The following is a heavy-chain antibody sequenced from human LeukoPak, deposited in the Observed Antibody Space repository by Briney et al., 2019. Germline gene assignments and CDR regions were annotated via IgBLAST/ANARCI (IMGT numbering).Heavy chain of an antibody. J-gene: IGHJ4*02. D-gene: IGHD3-16*01. CDR3: ARGGGIGQRGEFFDY. Sequence: PSETLSLTCTVSGGSISSGSYYWSWIRQPPGKGLEWIGSIYHSGSTYYNPSLKSRVTISVDTSKNQFSLKLSSVTAADTAVYYCARGGGIGQRGEFFDYWGQGTLVTVSS. V-gene: IGHV4-39*07. CDR1: GGSISSGSYY. CDR2: IYHSGST.